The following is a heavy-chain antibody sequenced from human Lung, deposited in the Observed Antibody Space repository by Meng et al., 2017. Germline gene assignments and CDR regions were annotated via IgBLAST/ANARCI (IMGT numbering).Heavy chain of an antibody. CDR3: ATGAAAADH. D-gene: IGHD6-13*01. V-gene: IGHV3-15*01. CDR2: IKSNSDGGTT. CDR1: GLSFTDAW. Sequence: EVRLWGFGGGLGKPGGSLRLSCVSSGLSFTDAWMSWVRQAPGKGLEWVGRIKSNSDGGTTDYAAPVKGRFTISRDDSKNTLYLQMNSLITEDTAVYFCATGAAAADHWGQGTLVTVSS. J-gene: IGHJ4*02.